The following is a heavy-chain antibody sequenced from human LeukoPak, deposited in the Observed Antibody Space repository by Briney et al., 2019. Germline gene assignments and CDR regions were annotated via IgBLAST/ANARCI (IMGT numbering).Heavy chain of an antibody. CDR1: GGFISSYY. Sequence: SETLSLTCTVSGGFISSYYWSWIRQPPGKGLEWIGYIYYSGSTNYNPSLKSRVTISVDTSKNQFSLKLSSVTAADTAVYYCARDTAGPFDYWGQGTLVTVSS. D-gene: IGHD6-13*01. J-gene: IGHJ4*02. CDR3: ARDTAGPFDY. CDR2: IYYSGST. V-gene: IGHV4-59*12.